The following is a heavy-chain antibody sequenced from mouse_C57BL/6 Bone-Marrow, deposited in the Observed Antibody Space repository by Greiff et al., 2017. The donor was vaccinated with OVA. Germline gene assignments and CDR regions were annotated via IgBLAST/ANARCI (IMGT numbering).Heavy chain of an antibody. CDR1: GYTFTDHT. V-gene: IGHV1-78*01. Sequence: QVQLQQSDAELVKPGASVKISCKVSGYTFTDHTIHWMKQRPEQGLEWIGYIYPRDGSTKYTEKFKGKATLTANKSSSTAYMQLNSRTSEDSAVYFCARWGWNWYFDVWGTGTTVTVSS. J-gene: IGHJ1*03. CDR3: ARWGWNWYFDV. D-gene: IGHD1-1*02. CDR2: IYPRDGST.